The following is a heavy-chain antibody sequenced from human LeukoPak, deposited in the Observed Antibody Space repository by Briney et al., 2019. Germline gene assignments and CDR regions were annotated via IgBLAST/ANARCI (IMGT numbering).Heavy chain of an antibody. CDR3: AKGSYYDSSGSFYFDY. D-gene: IGHD3-22*01. Sequence: GGSLRPSCAASGFTFSSYAMSWVRQAPGKGLEWVSGISGSGDNTYYADSVKGRFTISRDNSKNTLYVQVNSLGTEDTAAYYCAKGSYYDSSGSFYFDYWGQGTLVTVSS. J-gene: IGHJ4*02. V-gene: IGHV3-23*01. CDR1: GFTFSSYA. CDR2: ISGSGDNT.